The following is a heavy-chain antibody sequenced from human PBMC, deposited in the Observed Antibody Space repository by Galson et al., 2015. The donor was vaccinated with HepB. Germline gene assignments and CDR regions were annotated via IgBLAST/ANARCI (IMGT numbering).Heavy chain of an antibody. J-gene: IGHJ5*02. D-gene: IGHD3-10*01. Sequence: SLRLSCAASGFTFSSYAMHWVRQAPGKGLEWVAVISYDGSNKYYADSVKGRFTISRDNSKDTLYLQMNSLRAEDTAVYYCARDGSMVRGVTWFDPWGQGTLVTVSS. V-gene: IGHV3-30-3*01. CDR3: ARDGSMVRGVTWFDP. CDR1: GFTFSSYA. CDR2: ISYDGSNK.